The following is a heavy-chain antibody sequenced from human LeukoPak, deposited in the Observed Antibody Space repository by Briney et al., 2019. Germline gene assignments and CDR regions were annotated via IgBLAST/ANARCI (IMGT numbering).Heavy chain of an antibody. CDR2: IYTSGGT. Sequence: SETLSLTCTVSGGSISSYYWSWLRQPAGKGLEWIGRIYTSGGTNYNPSLKSRVTMSVDTSKNQFSLKLSSVTAADTAVYYCARVDCSGGSCYPHYYYYMDVWGKGTTVTVSS. J-gene: IGHJ6*03. CDR1: GGSISSYY. CDR3: ARVDCSGGSCYPHYYYYMDV. D-gene: IGHD2-15*01. V-gene: IGHV4-4*07.